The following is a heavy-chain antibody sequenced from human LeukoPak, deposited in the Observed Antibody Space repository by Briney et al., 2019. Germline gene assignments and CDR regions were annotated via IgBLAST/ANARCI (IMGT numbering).Heavy chain of an antibody. CDR1: GASIDNYY. J-gene: IGHJ5*02. V-gene: IGHV4-59*08. CDR3: ARHRGLDP. Sequence: SETLSLTCTVSGASIDNYYWSWFRQPPGKGLEWIGNIYYSGTTNYNPSLKRRVTISIGTSKNQFFLKLSSVTAADTDVYYCARHRGLDPWGQGTLVTVSS. CDR2: IYYSGTT.